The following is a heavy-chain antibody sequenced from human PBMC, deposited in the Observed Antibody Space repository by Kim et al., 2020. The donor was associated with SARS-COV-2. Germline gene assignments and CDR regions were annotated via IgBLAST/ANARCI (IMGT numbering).Heavy chain of an antibody. Sequence: ASVKVSCKASGYTFSSYGISWVRQAPGQGLEWMGWISAYNGNTNYAQKLQGRVTMTTDTSTSTAYMELRSLRSDDTAVYYCARASLLSSSWHPYSYYGMDVWGQGTTVTVSS. CDR1: GYTFSSYG. CDR2: ISAYNGNT. CDR3: ARASLLSSSWHPYSYYGMDV. D-gene: IGHD6-13*01. J-gene: IGHJ6*02. V-gene: IGHV1-18*01.